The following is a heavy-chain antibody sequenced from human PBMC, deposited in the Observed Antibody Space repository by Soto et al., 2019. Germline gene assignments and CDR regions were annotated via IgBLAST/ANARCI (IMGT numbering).Heavy chain of an antibody. V-gene: IGHV4-39*01. Sequence: PSETLSLTCTVSGGSISSSSYYWGWIRQPPGKGLEWIGSIYYSGSTYYNPSLKSRVTISVDTSKNQFSLKLSSVTAADTVVYYCAKNWNWGSLVHWGQGTLVTVSS. J-gene: IGHJ4*02. D-gene: IGHD7-27*01. CDR1: GGSISSSSYY. CDR3: AKNWNWGSLVH. CDR2: IYYSGST.